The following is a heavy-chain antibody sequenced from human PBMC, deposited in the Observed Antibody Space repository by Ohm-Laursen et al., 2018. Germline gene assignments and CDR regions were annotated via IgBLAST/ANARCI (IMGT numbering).Heavy chain of an antibody. CDR2: ISPIGDYI. J-gene: IGHJ6*02. V-gene: IGHV3-23*01. CDR3: ARTFRDYYYYGMDV. Sequence: SLRLSCAAPGFSFSRNAMTWVRQAPGKGLEWVSSISPIGDYIYYGGPVKGRFTVSRDNSKNTLYLQMNSLRAEDTAVYYCARTFRDYYYYGMDVWGQGTTVTVSS. D-gene: IGHD3-10*01. CDR1: GFSFSRNA.